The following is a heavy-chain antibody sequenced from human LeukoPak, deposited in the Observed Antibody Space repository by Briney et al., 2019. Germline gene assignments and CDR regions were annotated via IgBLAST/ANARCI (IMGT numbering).Heavy chain of an antibody. Sequence: PGGSLRLSCAASGFTFSRYSMNWVRQAPGKGLEWEAFISYDGSNKYYADSVKGRFTISRDNSKNTLYLQMNSLRAEDTAVYYCARDRGGNFDYWGQGTLVTVSS. CDR1: GFTFSRYS. D-gene: IGHD2-15*01. CDR2: ISYDGSNK. J-gene: IGHJ4*02. V-gene: IGHV3-30*03. CDR3: ARDRGGNFDY.